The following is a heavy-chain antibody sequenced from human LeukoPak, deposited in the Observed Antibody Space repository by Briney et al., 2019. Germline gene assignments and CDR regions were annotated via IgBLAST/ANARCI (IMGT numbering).Heavy chain of an antibody. V-gene: IGHV3-11*04. CDR2: ISSSGSTI. Sequence: GGSLRLSCAASGFTFSDYYMSWIRQAPGKGLEWVSYISSSGSTIYYADSVKGRFTISSDNAKNSLYLQMNSLRAEDTAVYYCARDSMDLGNSDAFDIWGQGTMVTVSS. D-gene: IGHD3-10*01. CDR3: ARDSMDLGNSDAFDI. CDR1: GFTFSDYY. J-gene: IGHJ3*02.